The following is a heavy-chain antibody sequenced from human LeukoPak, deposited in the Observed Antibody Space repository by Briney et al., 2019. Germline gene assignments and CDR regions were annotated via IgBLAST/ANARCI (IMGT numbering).Heavy chain of an antibody. CDR1: GFTFSSYA. D-gene: IGHD3-22*01. CDR3: AKGKATISSGYYLNFDF. V-gene: IGHV3-23*01. Sequence: GGSLRLSCAASGFTFSSYAMSWVRQAPGKGLEWVSTISASGGSTKYADSVKGRFTISRDNSKNTLSLQMNSLRAEDTAVYYCAKGKATISSGYYLNFDFWGQGTLVTVSS. CDR2: ISASGGST. J-gene: IGHJ4*02.